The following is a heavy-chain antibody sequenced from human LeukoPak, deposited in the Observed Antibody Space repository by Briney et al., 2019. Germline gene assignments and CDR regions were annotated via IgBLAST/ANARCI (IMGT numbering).Heavy chain of an antibody. Sequence: PGGSLRLSCAASGFTFNTFAMSWVRQAPGKGLEWVASISRSGGDTYYTDSVKGRFTISRDNSKNTLYLQMNSLRAEDTAVYYCAKDRYGDLDYWGQGTLVTVSS. J-gene: IGHJ4*02. CDR2: ISRSGGDT. V-gene: IGHV3-23*01. CDR1: GFTFNTFA. CDR3: AKDRYGDLDY. D-gene: IGHD3-10*01.